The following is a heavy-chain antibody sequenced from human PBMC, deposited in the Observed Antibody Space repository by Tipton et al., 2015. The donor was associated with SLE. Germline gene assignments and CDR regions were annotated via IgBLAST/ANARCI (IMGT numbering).Heavy chain of an antibody. CDR1: GGSISSFH. CDR2: IYYSGST. CDR3: ARHAGLDYYFDY. Sequence: LRLSCTVSGGSISSFHWSWIRQPPGKGLEWIGYIYYSGSTTYNPSLKSRVTISVDTSRNQFSLKLSSVTAADTAFYYCARHAGLDYYFDYWGQGTLVTVSS. J-gene: IGHJ4*02. V-gene: IGHV4-59*08. D-gene: IGHD3/OR15-3a*01.